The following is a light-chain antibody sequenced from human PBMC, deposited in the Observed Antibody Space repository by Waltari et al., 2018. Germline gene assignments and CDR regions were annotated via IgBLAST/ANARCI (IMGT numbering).Light chain of an antibody. CDR3: QSYDSGQWV. V-gene: IGLV1-40*01. CDR2: DND. J-gene: IGLJ3*02. CDR1: SSHIGAGPA. Sequence: QSVLTPPPSVSGAPGQRVTISCTGSSSHIGAGPAVHWSQQFSGTAPKLLIFDNDNRPSGVPDRFSGSRSGTSAYLAITGLQTDDEADYFCQSYDSGQWVFGGGTKVTVL.